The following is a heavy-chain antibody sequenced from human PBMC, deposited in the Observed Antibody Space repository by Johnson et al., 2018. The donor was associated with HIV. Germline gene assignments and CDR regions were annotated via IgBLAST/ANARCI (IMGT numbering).Heavy chain of an antibody. J-gene: IGHJ3*01. V-gene: IGHV3-74*01. CDR3: ARSGPNWAFDF. CDR2: ISSDGSST. Sequence: DVQLVESGGGLVQPGGSLILSCAASGFTFSSYWMHWVRQTPGKGLVWVSRISSDGSSTYYADSVKGRFTISRDNARNTMFLQMNSLRAEDVAVYYCARSGPNWAFDFWGQGTMVTVSS. CDR1: GFTFSSYW. D-gene: IGHD1-1*01.